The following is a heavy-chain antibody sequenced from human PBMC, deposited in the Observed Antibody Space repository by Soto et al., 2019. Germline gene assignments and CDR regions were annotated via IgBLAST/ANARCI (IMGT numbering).Heavy chain of an antibody. CDR2: IYHSGST. CDR3: ARGVGNYVWFDP. CDR1: GGSINSSYW. Sequence: TSETLSLTCAVSGGSINSSYWWSWVRQPPGKGLEWIGEIYHSGSTNYNPSLKSRLTMSVDKSKNQFSLKLSSVTAADTAVYYCARGVGNYVWFDPWGQGTLVTVSS. V-gene: IGHV4-4*02. J-gene: IGHJ5*02. D-gene: IGHD4-4*01.